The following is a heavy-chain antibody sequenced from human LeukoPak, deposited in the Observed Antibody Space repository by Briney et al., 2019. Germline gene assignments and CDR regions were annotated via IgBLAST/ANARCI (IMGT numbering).Heavy chain of an antibody. D-gene: IGHD3-22*01. V-gene: IGHV3-11*01. Sequence: GGSLRLSCAASGFTFSDYYMSWIRQAPGKGLEWVSYISSSGSTIYYADSVKGRFTISRDNSKNTLYLQMNSLRAEDTAVYYCAKGYDSSGYYYDAFDIWGQGTMVTVSS. CDR2: ISSSGSTI. J-gene: IGHJ3*02. CDR1: GFTFSDYY. CDR3: AKGYDSSGYYYDAFDI.